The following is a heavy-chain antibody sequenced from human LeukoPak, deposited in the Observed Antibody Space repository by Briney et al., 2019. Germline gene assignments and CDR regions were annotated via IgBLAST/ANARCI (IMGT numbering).Heavy chain of an antibody. V-gene: IGHV1-46*01. CDR1: GYIFTSNY. CDR3: AGDYGGNSGTFDY. Sequence: ASVKVSCKAFGYIFTSNYMHWVRQAPGQGPEWMGVISPSGGSTTYAQKFQGRVTLTRDTSISTAYMELSRLRSDDTAVYYCAGDYGGNSGTFDYWGQGTLVTVSS. J-gene: IGHJ4*02. D-gene: IGHD4-23*01. CDR2: ISPSGGST.